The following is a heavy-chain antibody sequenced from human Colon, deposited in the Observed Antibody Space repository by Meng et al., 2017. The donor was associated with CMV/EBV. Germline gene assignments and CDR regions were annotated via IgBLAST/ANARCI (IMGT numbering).Heavy chain of an antibody. CDR1: GYTFTTYG. V-gene: IGHV1-18*01. J-gene: IGHJ4*02. CDR3: TRESSAPYDGIGFPHY. D-gene: IGHD3-22*01. Sequence: SVKVSCKASGYTFTTYGLSWVRQAPGQGLEWLGWISAYYGSTTYAQSLQGRLTLTRDTSTNTAYMELGSLRSDDTAVYYCTRESSAPYDGIGFPHYWGQGTLVTVSS. CDR2: ISAYYGST.